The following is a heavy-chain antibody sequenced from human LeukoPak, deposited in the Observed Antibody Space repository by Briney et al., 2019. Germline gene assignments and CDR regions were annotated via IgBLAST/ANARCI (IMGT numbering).Heavy chain of an antibody. CDR2: ISSSGSPI. CDR3: ARHQHYGMDV. CDR1: GFTFSDYY. V-gene: IGHV3-11*01. J-gene: IGHJ6*02. Sequence: GGSLRLSCAASGFTFSDYYMSWIRQAPGRGLEWVSYISSSGSPISYADSVKGQSTISRDNTKNSLYLQMNSLRAEDTAVYYCARHQHYGMDVWGQGTTVTVSS.